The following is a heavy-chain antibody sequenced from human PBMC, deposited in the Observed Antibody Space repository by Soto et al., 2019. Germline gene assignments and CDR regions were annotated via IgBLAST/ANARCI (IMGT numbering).Heavy chain of an antibody. CDR1: GGTFSSYT. J-gene: IGHJ6*03. CDR3: ASKGGYYYHMDV. CDR2: IVPILGVA. D-gene: IGHD3-16*01. V-gene: IGHV1-69*02. Sequence: QVHLVQSGAEVKKPGSSVKISCEASGGTFSSYTLNWVRQAPGQGLEWMGRIVPILGVAAYAQKFQGRVTITADTSATNTTYMELSSLRSEDTAVYYCASKGGYYYHMDVWGKGTTVTVS.